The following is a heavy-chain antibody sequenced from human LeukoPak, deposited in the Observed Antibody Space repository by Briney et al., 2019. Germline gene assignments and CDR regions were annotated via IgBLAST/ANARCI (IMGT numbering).Heavy chain of an antibody. Sequence: GGSLRLSCAASGFTFDDYAMHWVRQAPGKGLEWVSGISWNSGSTYYADSVKGRFTISRDNSKNTLYLQMNSLRAEDTAVYYCAKFGYCSSTSCYAPYYYYYMDVWGKGATVTVSS. CDR3: AKFGYCSSTSCYAPYYYYYMDV. V-gene: IGHV3-23*01. D-gene: IGHD2-2*01. CDR1: GFTFDDYA. J-gene: IGHJ6*03. CDR2: ISWNSGST.